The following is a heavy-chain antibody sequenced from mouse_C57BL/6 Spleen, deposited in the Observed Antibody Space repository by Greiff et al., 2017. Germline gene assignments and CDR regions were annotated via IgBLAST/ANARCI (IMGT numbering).Heavy chain of an antibody. V-gene: IGHV1-72*01. CDR1: GYTFTSYW. Sequence: VQLQQSGAELVKPGASVKLSCKASGYTFTSYWMHWVKQRPGRGLEWIGRIDPNSGGTKYNEKFKSKATLTVDKPSSTAYMQLSTLTSEDSAVYYSARDYYGSSPWFAYWGQGTLVTVSA. D-gene: IGHD1-1*01. J-gene: IGHJ3*01. CDR2: IDPNSGGT. CDR3: ARDYYGSSPWFAY.